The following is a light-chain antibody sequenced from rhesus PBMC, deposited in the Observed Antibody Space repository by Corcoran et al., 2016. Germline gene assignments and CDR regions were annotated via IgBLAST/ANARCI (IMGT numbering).Light chain of an antibody. CDR2: KAS. J-gene: IGKJ3*01. CDR3: QQYTSRPFT. V-gene: IGKV1-22*01. CDR1: QGISSW. Sequence: DIQMTQSPSSLSASVGDTVTITCRASQGISSWLAWYQQNPWKAPKLLIYKASSWQRGVPSRFSGSVSGTDFTVTISSLQSEDFATYYCQQYTSRPFTFGPGTKLDIK.